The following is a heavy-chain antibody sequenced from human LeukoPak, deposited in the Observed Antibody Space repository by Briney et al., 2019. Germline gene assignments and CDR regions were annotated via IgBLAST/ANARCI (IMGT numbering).Heavy chain of an antibody. CDR3: ASGVAIFGAPLDY. CDR1: GFTFSSYA. J-gene: IGHJ4*02. V-gene: IGHV3-23*01. CDR2: ISGGAGST. D-gene: IGHD3-3*01. Sequence: GGSLRLSCAASGFTFSSYAMSWVRQAPGKVLRWVSTISGGAGSTYYTNSVKGRFTISRDNSKNTLYLQMNSLRAEHTALYYCASGVAIFGAPLDYWGQGTLVTVSS.